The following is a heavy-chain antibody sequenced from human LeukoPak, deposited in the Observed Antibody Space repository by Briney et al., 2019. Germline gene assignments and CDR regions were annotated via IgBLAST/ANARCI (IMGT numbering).Heavy chain of an antibody. CDR3: ARGSSPYNWYFDL. Sequence: GDSVKVSCKASGYTFRNHGISWVRQAPGQGLEWVGWIAADSGDIHGYTHYAEKLQGRVSMTTDTSTDTAYMDLRSLTSDDTAVYYCARGSSPYNWYFDLWGRGTLITVSS. CDR1: GYTFRNHG. J-gene: IGHJ2*01. V-gene: IGHV1-18*01. D-gene: IGHD4-11*01. CDR2: IAADSGDIHGYT.